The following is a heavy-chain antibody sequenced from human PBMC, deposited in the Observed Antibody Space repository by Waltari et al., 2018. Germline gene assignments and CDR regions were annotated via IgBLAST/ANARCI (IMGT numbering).Heavy chain of an antibody. CDR3: ARKPPRITIFVAPYYYYYYMDV. V-gene: IGHV4-34*01. D-gene: IGHD3-3*01. CDR1: GGSFSGYY. CDR2: ITHSGST. Sequence: QVQLQQWGAGLLKPSETLSLTCAVYGGSFSGYYWSWIRQPPGKGLVWIGEITHSGSTNYNPPLKGRVNRSVATSKNQFSLKLSFGTAADTAVYYCARKPPRITIFVAPYYYYYYMDVWGKGTTVTVSS. J-gene: IGHJ6*03.